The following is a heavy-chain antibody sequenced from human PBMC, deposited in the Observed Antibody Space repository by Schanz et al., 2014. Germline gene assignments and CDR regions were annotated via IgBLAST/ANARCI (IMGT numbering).Heavy chain of an antibody. D-gene: IGHD3-3*01. CDR2: ISGSSRTI. CDR3: VRDSFFAFDY. Sequence: EVQLVESGGGLIQPGGSLRLSCAASGFGFSSYSMNWVRQAPGKGLEWVSYISGSSRTIYYADSMKGRFTVSRDNAENSGFQQMNSLRAEDTAVYYCVRDSFFAFDYWGQGSLVTVSS. J-gene: IGHJ4*02. CDR1: GFGFSSYS. V-gene: IGHV3-48*01.